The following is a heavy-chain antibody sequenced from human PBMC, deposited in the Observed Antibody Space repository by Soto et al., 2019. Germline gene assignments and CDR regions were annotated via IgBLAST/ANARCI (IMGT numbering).Heavy chain of an antibody. CDR2: IYYSGST. Sequence: PSETLSLTCTVSGGSISSYYWIWIRQPPGKGLELIGYIYYSGSTNYNPSLKSRVTISVDTSKNQFSLKLSSVTAADTAVYYCARLGAQEIDPWGQGTLVTVSS. J-gene: IGHJ5*02. D-gene: IGHD3-16*01. CDR1: GGSISSYY. V-gene: IGHV4-59*08. CDR3: ARLGAQEIDP.